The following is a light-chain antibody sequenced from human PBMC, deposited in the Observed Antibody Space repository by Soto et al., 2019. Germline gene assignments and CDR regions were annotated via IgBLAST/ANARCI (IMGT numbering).Light chain of an antibody. CDR1: QSISRS. Sequence: DIQMTQSPSTLSASVGDRVTITCRASQSISRSLAWYQQKPGKAPNLLIYDASSLESGGPSRFGGSGFGTEFTLTISSLQPDDFATYYCHQYNSYLLTFGPGTKVDIK. CDR3: HQYNSYLLT. CDR2: DAS. J-gene: IGKJ3*01. V-gene: IGKV1-5*01.